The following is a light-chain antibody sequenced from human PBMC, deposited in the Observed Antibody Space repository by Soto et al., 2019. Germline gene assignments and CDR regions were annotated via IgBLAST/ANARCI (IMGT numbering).Light chain of an antibody. CDR2: GAS. CDR3: QQYGSSSWT. CDR1: QSISSSY. V-gene: IGKV3-20*01. J-gene: IGKJ1*01. Sequence: EIVLTKSPGTLSLTTGKRATLSCRASQSISSSYLAWYQQRPGQAPRLLIYGASSRATGIPDRFSGSGSGTEFTLTISRLEPEDFAVYYCQQYGSSSWTFGQGTKVDI.